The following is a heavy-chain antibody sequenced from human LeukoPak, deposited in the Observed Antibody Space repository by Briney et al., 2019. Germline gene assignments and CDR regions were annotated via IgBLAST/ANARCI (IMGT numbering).Heavy chain of an antibody. V-gene: IGHV1-18*01. D-gene: IGHD2-2*01. CDR3: AREVCSSTSCYGRFLRSDAFDI. CDR2: ISAYNGNT. CDR1: GYTFTSYG. J-gene: IGHJ3*02. Sequence: GASVKVSCKASGYTFTSYGISWVRQAPGQGLEWMGWISAYNGNTNYAQKLQGRVTMTTDTSTSTAYMELRSLRSDDTAVYYCAREVCSSTSCYGRFLRSDAFDIWGQGTMVTVSS.